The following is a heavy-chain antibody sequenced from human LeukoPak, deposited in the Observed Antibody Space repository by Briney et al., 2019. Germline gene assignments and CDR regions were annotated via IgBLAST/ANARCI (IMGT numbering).Heavy chain of an antibody. CDR3: ARGSFTRSLLR. CDR1: GGSISSTGYY. V-gene: IGHV4-39*07. Sequence: SETLSLTCTVSGGSISSTGYYWGWIRQPPGKGLEWIGEINHSGSTSYNPSLKSRVTISVDTSKNQFSLKLSSVTAADTAVYYCARGSFTRSLLRWGQGTLVTVSS. J-gene: IGHJ4*02. CDR2: INHSGST. D-gene: IGHD2-15*01.